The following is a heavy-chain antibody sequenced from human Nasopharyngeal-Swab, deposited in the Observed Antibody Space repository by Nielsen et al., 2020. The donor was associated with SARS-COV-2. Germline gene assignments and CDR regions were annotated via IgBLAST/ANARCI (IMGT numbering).Heavy chain of an antibody. CDR3: AKSMAYFQLSGTYNIDF. J-gene: IGHJ4*02. V-gene: IGHV3-30*18. CDR2: ISYEGSIR. Sequence: GASLKISCAASGFTFNYFGMHWVRQAPGKGLEWVAFISYEGSIRNYIDSVKGRFTVSRDSSKNTVYLQMNSLRPDDTAVYFCAKSMAYFQLSGTYNIDFWGQGTLVTVSS. CDR1: GFTFNYFG. D-gene: IGHD2-21*01.